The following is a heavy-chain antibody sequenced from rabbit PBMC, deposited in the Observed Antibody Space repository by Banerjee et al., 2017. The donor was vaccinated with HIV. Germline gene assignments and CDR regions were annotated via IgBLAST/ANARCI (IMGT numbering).Heavy chain of an antibody. Sequence: QEQLVETGGGLVQPGGSLTLSCKASGFDFSNYYMSWVRQAPGKGLEWIGCIYTGSGSTYYASWAKGRFTISKTSSTTVTLQMTSLTAADTATYFCARDLAAVTGWNFGLWGQGTLVTVS. CDR2: IYTGSGST. CDR3: ARDLAAVTGWNFGL. D-gene: IGHD7-1*01. V-gene: IGHV1S45*01. CDR1: GFDFSNYYM. J-gene: IGHJ3*01.